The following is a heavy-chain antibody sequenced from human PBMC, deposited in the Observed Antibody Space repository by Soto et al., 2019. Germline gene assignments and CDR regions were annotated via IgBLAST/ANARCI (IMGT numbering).Heavy chain of an antibody. D-gene: IGHD5-12*01. J-gene: IGHJ6*02. V-gene: IGHV1-2*02. CDR3: ARDKDTVATIGRVYYGMDV. CDR1: GYTFTGYY. Sequence: ASVKVSCKASGYTFTGYYMHWVRQAPGQGLEWMGWINPNSGGTNYAQKFQGRVTMTRDTSISTAYMELSRLRSDDAAVYYCARDKDTVATIGRVYYGMDVWGQGTTVTVSS. CDR2: INPNSGGT.